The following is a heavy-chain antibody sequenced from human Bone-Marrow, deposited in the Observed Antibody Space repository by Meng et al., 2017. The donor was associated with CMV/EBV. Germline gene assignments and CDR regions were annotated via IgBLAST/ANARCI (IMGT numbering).Heavy chain of an antibody. CDR3: ARGGVSGRSTSAFDF. Sequence: GGSLRLSCAASGFTFSGSAMHWVRQVPGKGLEWVAGINWNGGSTAYAESAKGRFTISRDNAKGSLYLQVNSLWAEDTALYYCARGGVSGRSTSAFDFWGQGTLVTVSS. J-gene: IGHJ4*02. CDR1: GFTFSGSA. D-gene: IGHD3-16*01. V-gene: IGHV3-20*04. CDR2: INWNGGST.